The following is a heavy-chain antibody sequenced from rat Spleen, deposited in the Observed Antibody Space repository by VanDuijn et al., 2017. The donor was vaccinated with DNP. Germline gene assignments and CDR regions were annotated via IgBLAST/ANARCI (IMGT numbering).Heavy chain of an antibody. D-gene: IGHD1-7*01. CDR3: TRDLYNGYQRHYWSFDF. CDR2: ISSGGST. CDR1: GFSLTSYA. V-gene: IGHV2S12*01. J-gene: IGHJ1*01. Sequence: QVQLRESGPGLVQPSHTLSLTCTVSGFSLTSYAVIWVRQPPGKGLEWIAAISSGGSTYYNSALKSRLSISKDTSKSQVFLKLNSLQTEDTTMYCCTRDLYNGYQRHYWSFDFWGPGTLVTVSS.